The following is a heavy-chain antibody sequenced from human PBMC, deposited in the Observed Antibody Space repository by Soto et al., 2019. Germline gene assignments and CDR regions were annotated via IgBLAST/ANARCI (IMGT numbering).Heavy chain of an antibody. D-gene: IGHD4-17*01. J-gene: IGHJ6*02. CDR2: IIPILGIA. Sequence: QVQLVQSGAEVKKPGSSVKVSCKASGGTFSSYTISWVRQAPGQGLEWMGRIIPILGIANYAQKFQGRVTITADXXTXTXXMGLSSLRSEDTAVYYCARGSMTTEGRGLHGGMDVWGQGTTVTVSS. V-gene: IGHV1-69*02. CDR1: GGTFSSYT. CDR3: ARGSMTTEGRGLHGGMDV.